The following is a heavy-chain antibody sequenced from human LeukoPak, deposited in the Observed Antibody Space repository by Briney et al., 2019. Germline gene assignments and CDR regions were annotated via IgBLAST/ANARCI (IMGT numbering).Heavy chain of an antibody. CDR1: GFTFSSYA. D-gene: IGHD2-15*01. J-gene: IGHJ4*02. Sequence: PGGSLGLSCAASGFTFSSYAMSWVRQAPGKGLEWVSDISGSGGSTYYADSVKGRFTISRDNFKNTLYLQMNSLRAEDTAVYYCAKGPKTVRYCSGGSCSDYWGQGTLVTVSS. CDR2: ISGSGGST. CDR3: AKGPKTVRYCSGGSCSDY. V-gene: IGHV3-23*01.